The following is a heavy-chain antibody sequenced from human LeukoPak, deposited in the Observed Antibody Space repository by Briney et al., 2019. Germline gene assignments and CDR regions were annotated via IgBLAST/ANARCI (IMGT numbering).Heavy chain of an antibody. Sequence: SETLSLTCAVSGGSISSSNWWSWVRQPPGKGLEWIGEIYHSGSTNYNPSLKSRVTISVDTSKNQFSLKLSSVTAADTAVYYCARVFANWGGFYFDYWGQGTLVTVSS. J-gene: IGHJ4*02. CDR2: IYHSGST. CDR3: ARVFANWGGFYFDY. CDR1: GGSISSSNW. D-gene: IGHD7-27*01. V-gene: IGHV4-4*02.